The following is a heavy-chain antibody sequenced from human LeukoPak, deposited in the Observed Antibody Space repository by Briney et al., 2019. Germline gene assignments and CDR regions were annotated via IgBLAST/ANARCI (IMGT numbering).Heavy chain of an antibody. CDR2: IYSGGSA. D-gene: IGHD3-9*01. Sequence: PGGSLRLSCAASGFTLSSYSMNWVRQAPGKGLEWVAVIYSGGSAHHAAPVRGRFTISRDKSENTVYLQMNNLRVEDTAVYYCAKDRDTGFYVKGSFEIWGQGTTVTVSS. CDR3: AKDRDTGFYVKGSFEI. J-gene: IGHJ3*02. CDR1: GFTLSSYS. V-gene: IGHV3-66*01.